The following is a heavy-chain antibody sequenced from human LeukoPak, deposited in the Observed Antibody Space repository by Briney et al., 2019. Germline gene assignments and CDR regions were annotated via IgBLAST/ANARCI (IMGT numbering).Heavy chain of an antibody. CDR2: IYSGGST. V-gene: IGHV3-53*01. CDR3: AKLESPAGYYFDY. J-gene: IGHJ4*02. CDR1: GFTVSSNY. Sequence: GGSLRLSCAASGFTVSSNYMSWVRQAPGKGLEWVSVIYSGGSTYYADSVKGRFTISRDNSKNTLYLQMNSLRAEDTAVYYCAKLESPAGYYFDYWGQGTLVTVSS. D-gene: IGHD2-2*01.